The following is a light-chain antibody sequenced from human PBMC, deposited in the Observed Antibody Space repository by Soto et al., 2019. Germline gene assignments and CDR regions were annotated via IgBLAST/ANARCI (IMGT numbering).Light chain of an antibody. Sequence: IQLIQSPSSLSASLGERVNMTCRASQNINNYLSWYQQRPGKAPKLLIYAASSLQSGVPSRFSGSGSGTDFSLTISSLQPEDFATYYCQQSYSTPRTFGQGTEVDIK. CDR3: QQSYSTPRT. J-gene: IGKJ1*01. CDR1: QNINNY. V-gene: IGKV1-39*01. CDR2: AAS.